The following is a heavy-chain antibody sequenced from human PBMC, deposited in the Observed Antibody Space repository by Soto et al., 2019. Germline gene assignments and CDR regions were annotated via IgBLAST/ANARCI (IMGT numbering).Heavy chain of an antibody. J-gene: IGHJ4*02. Sequence: QVQLQESGPGLVKPSQTLSLTCTVSGGSISSGGYYWSWIRQHPGKGLEWIGYIYYSGSTYYNPSLKSLVTTSVGTAKYPFSLKLRSVTAADTAVYYCSRGSVVAATLFYYWGQGTLVTVSS. CDR2: IYYSGST. D-gene: IGHD2-15*01. V-gene: IGHV4-31*01. CDR1: GGSISSGGYY. CDR3: SRGSVVAATLFYY.